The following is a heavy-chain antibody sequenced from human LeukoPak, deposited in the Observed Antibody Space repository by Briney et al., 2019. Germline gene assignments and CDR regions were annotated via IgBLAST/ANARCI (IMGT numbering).Heavy chain of an antibody. CDR1: GGSFSGYY. J-gene: IGHJ3*02. CDR2: INHSGST. CDR3: ARRGTEDIVVVPAASAAFDI. Sequence: SETLSLTCAVYGGSFSGYYWSRIRQPPGKGLEWIGEINHSGSTNYNPSLKSRVTISVDTSKNQFSLKLSSVTAADTAVYYCARRGTEDIVVVPAASAAFDIWGQGTMVTVSS. D-gene: IGHD2-2*01. V-gene: IGHV4-34*01.